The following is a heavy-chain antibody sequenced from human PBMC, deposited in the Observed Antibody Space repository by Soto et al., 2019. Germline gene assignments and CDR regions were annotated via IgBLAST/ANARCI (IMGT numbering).Heavy chain of an antibody. CDR2: IYYSVSA. CDR3: GRLGKRVGEKVGYFDWYFYYDYGMDV. CDR1: GGSISSSSSY. Sequence: SETLSLTCTVSGGSISSSSSYCGWIRQAPGKGLAWIGSIYYSVSAYYNPSLKRRVAMSVDTSKNQFSLKLSSVTDANTAVYYCGRLGKRVGEKVGYFDWYFYYDYGMDVWAQGTTVT. J-gene: IGHJ6*02. D-gene: IGHD3-9*01. V-gene: IGHV4-39*01.